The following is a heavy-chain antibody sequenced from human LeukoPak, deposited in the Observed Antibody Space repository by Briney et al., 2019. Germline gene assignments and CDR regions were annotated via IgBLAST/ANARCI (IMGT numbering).Heavy chain of an antibody. V-gene: IGHV4-4*07. J-gene: IGHJ6*03. CDR2: IYSNGIT. Sequence: PSETLSLTCTVSGGSISSYFWTWIRQPAGKGLEWIGRIYSNGITNYNPSLKSRVTMSIDTSKKEFSLKLSSVTAADTAIYYCASSSNFYYYYMDVWAKGPRSPSP. CDR3: ASSSNFYYYYMDV. CDR1: GGSISSYF.